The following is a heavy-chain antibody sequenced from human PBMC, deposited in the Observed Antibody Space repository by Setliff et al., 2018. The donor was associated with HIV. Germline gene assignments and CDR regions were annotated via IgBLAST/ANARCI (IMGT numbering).Heavy chain of an antibody. CDR3: ARESELRRIDS. D-gene: IGHD1-1*01. V-gene: IGHV3-53*01. CDR1: GFTFSTYA. J-gene: IGHJ4*02. CDR2: IYSGGST. Sequence: GGSLRLSCVASGFTFSTYAMSWVRQVPGKGLEWVSVIYSGGSTYYADSVKGRFTISRDNSKNTLDLQMSSLEAADTAVYYCARESELRRIDSWGQGTLVTVSS.